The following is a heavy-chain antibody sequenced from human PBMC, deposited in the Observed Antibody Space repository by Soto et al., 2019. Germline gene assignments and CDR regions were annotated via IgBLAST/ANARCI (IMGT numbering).Heavy chain of an antibody. CDR3: ARSTQTRFLEWLSDYYFDY. J-gene: IGHJ4*02. D-gene: IGHD3-3*01. CDR1: CGSIISGGYY. V-gene: IGHV4-31*03. Sequence: PSETLSLTYTFSCGSIISGGYYWSWIRQHPGKGLEWIGYIYYSGSTYYNPSPKSRVTISVVTSKNQFSLKLSSVTAADTAVYYCARSTQTRFLEWLSDYYFDYWGQGTLVTVSS. CDR2: IYYSGST.